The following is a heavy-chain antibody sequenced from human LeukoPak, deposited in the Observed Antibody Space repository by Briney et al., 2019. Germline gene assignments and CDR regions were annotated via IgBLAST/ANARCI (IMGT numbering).Heavy chain of an antibody. CDR1: GFTFSSYW. Sequence: GGSLRLSCAASGFTFSSYWMSWVRQAPGKGLEWVANIKQDGSEKYYVDSVKGRFTISRDNAKNSLYLQMNSLRAEDTAVYYCARDVPEKDYYDSSGYYYVWGQGTLVTVSS. D-gene: IGHD3-22*01. CDR3: ARDVPEKDYYDSSGYYYV. J-gene: IGHJ4*02. CDR2: IKQDGSEK. V-gene: IGHV3-7*01.